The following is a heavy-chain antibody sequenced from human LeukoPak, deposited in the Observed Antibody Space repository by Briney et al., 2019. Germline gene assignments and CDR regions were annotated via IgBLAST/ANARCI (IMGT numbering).Heavy chain of an antibody. Sequence: PGTSLRLSCAASGFTFSSYGMHWVRQAPGKGLRWGEVISYDGSFKFYADSVKGRFTISRDNSMDTLYLQLNSLRDEDTAVYYCAKGGRVDTALVAYFDYWGQGTLVTVSS. D-gene: IGHD5-18*01. J-gene: IGHJ4*02. CDR2: ISYDGSFK. V-gene: IGHV3-30*18. CDR3: AKGGRVDTALVAYFDY. CDR1: GFTFSSYG.